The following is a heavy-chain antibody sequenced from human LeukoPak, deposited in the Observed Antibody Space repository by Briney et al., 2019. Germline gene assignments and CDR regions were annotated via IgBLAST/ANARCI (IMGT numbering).Heavy chain of an antibody. D-gene: IGHD2-21*02. J-gene: IGHJ1*01. V-gene: IGHV3-21*01. CDR2: ISSSSSYI. CDR1: GFTFSSYS. Sequence: RGSLRLSCAASGFTFSSYSMNWVRQAPGKGLEWVSSISSSSSYIYYADSVKGRFTISRDNAKNSLYLQMNSLRAEDTAVYYCARSGKYCGGDCYPAEYFQHWGQGTLVTVSS. CDR3: ARSGKYCGGDCYPAEYFQH.